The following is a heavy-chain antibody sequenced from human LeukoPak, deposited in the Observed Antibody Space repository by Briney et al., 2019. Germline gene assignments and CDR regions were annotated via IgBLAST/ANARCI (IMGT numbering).Heavy chain of an antibody. V-gene: IGHV4-34*01. J-gene: IGHJ4*02. CDR1: GGSFSGYY. CDR3: ARKLGY. Sequence: PSETLSLTCAVYGGSFSGYYWSWIRQPPGKGLEWIGEINHSGSTNYNPSLKSRVTISVDTSKNQFSLKLSSVTAADTAVYYCARKLGYWGQGTLVTVSS. CDR2: INHSGST. D-gene: IGHD3-16*01.